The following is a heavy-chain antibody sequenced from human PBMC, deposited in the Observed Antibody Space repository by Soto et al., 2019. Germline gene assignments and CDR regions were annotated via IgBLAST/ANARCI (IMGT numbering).Heavy chain of an antibody. Sequence: PGGSLRLSCAASGFTFSCYWMSWVRQSPGKGLEWVANIKRDGSEVYYVDSVKGRFTISRDDAKDSLYLQMNSLRAEDTAIYYCARAPYCTGGSCSSRVPDYWGQGTLVTVSS. J-gene: IGHJ4*02. D-gene: IGHD2-15*01. CDR1: GFTFSCYW. CDR3: ARAPYCTGGSCSSRVPDY. V-gene: IGHV3-7*03. CDR2: IKRDGSEV.